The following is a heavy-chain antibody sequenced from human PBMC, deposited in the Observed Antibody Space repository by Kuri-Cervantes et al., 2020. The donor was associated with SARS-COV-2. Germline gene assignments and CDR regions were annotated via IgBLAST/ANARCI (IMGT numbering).Heavy chain of an antibody. D-gene: IGHD1-1*01. Sequence: GESLKISCAASGFTFSGYWMHWVRQAPGKGLVWVSRINSDRSSTSYADSVKGRFTISRDNAKNTLYLQMNSLRAEDTAVYYCARDPNDWAFDIWGQGTMVTVSS. CDR1: GFTFSGYW. CDR2: INSDRSST. J-gene: IGHJ3*02. CDR3: ARDPNDWAFDI. V-gene: IGHV3-74*01.